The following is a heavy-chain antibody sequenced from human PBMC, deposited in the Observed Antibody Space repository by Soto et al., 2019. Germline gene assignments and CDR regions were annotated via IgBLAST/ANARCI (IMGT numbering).Heavy chain of an antibody. CDR2: LSGGGSNT. D-gene: IGHD4-17*01. V-gene: IGHV3-23*01. CDR3: ARWDGYGDV. CDR1: GFTFSTYS. Sequence: EVQLLESGGGLVQPGGSLRLSCAASGFTFSTYSMAWVRQTPGKGLAWVSGLSGGGSNTFYADSVQGRFTISVDNSKNTVYLQMNRLRCEDTAVYYCARWDGYGDVWGQGTLVTVSS. J-gene: IGHJ4*02.